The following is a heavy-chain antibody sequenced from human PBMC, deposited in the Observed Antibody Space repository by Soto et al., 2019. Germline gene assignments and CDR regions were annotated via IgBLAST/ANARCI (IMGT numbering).Heavy chain of an antibody. D-gene: IGHD6-6*01. Sequence: SETLSLTCTVSGGSISSGGYYWSWIRQHPGKGLEWIGYIYYSGSTYYNPSLKSRVTISVDTSKNQFSLKLSSVTAADTAVYYCARSPPPKKYSSFPPVDYWGQGTLVTVSS. CDR3: ARSPPPKKYSSFPPVDY. J-gene: IGHJ4*02. CDR1: GGSISSGGYY. CDR2: IYYSGST. V-gene: IGHV4-31*03.